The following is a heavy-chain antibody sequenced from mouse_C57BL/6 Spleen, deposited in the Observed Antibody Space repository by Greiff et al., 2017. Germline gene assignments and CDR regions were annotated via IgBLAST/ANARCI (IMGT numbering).Heavy chain of an antibody. CDR1: GYTFTSYW. Sequence: QVQLKQPGAELVKPGASVKVSCKASGYTFTSYWMHWVKQRPGQGLEWIGRIHPSDSDTNYNQKFKGKATLTVDKSSSTAYMQLSSLTSEDSSVYYCAIGYYGISQFAYWGQGTLVTVSA. J-gene: IGHJ3*01. V-gene: IGHV1-74*01. CDR3: AIGYYGISQFAY. D-gene: IGHD1-1*01. CDR2: IHPSDSDT.